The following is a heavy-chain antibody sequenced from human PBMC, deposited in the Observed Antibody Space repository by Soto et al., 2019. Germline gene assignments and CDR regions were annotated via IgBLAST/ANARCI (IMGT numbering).Heavy chain of an antibody. CDR1: GYSFTSYW. D-gene: IGHD6-19*01. Sequence: PGESLKISXKGSGYSFTSYWISWVRQMHGKGLEWMGRIDPSDSYTNYSPSFQGHVTISADKSISTAYLQWSSLKASDTAMYYCAARFSSGWSYYYYGMDVWGQGTTVTAP. CDR3: AARFSSGWSYYYYGMDV. J-gene: IGHJ6*02. CDR2: IDPSDSYT. V-gene: IGHV5-10-1*01.